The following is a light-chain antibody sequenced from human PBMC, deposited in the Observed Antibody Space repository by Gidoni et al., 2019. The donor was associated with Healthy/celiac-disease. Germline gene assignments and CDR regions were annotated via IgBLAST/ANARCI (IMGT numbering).Light chain of an antibody. CDR2: GNS. Sequence: QSVLTQPPSVSGAPGQRVTISCTGSSSHIGAGYDVHWYQQLPGPAPNLLIYGNSNRPSGVPDRFSGSKSGTSASLAITGLQAEDEADYYCQSYDSSLSEVFGGGTKLTVL. CDR1: SSHIGAGYD. J-gene: IGLJ2*01. CDR3: QSYDSSLSEV. V-gene: IGLV1-40*01.